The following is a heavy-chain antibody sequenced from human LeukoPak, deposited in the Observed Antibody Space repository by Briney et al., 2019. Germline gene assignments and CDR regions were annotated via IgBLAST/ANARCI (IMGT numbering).Heavy chain of an antibody. CDR1: GFTFSNDL. V-gene: IGHV3-7*01. J-gene: IGHJ3*02. CDR3: ARDTSPSSGSTYFDAFDM. D-gene: IGHD1-1*01. Sequence: RGSLRLSCVSSGFTFSNDLITSVRQSPSQGLECSANIKRDGSQIHYADSVKGRFTISRDNTKLFLQMNSLRVEDTARYYCARDTSPSSGSTYFDAFDMWGQGTMVSVSS. CDR2: IKRDGSQI.